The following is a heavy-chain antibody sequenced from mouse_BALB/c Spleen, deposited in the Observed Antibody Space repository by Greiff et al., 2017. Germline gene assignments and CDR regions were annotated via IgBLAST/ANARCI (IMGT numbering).Heavy chain of an antibody. D-gene: IGHD2-1*01. CDR3: AREGPYGNWFAY. CDR1: GFTFSSYA. Sequence: EVHLVESGGGLVKPGGSLKLSCAASGFTFSSYAMSWVRQTPEKRLEWVASISSGGSTYYPDSVKGRFTISRDNARNILYLQMSSLRSEDTAMYSCAREGPYGNWFAYWGQGTLVTVSA. CDR2: ISSGGST. J-gene: IGHJ3*01. V-gene: IGHV5-6-5*01.